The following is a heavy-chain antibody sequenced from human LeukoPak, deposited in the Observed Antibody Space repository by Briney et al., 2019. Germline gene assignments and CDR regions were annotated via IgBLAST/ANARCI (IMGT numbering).Heavy chain of an antibody. D-gene: IGHD4-23*01. CDR3: AREGDFGGIPGYYYGLDV. Sequence: GGSLRLSCAASGFTFSSYSMNWVRQAPGKGLEWVSSISSSSSYIYYADSVKGRFTISRDNAKNSLYLQMNGLRAEDTAVYYCAREGDFGGIPGYYYGLDVWGQGTTVTVSS. V-gene: IGHV3-21*01. CDR1: GFTFSSYS. J-gene: IGHJ6*02. CDR2: ISSSSSYI.